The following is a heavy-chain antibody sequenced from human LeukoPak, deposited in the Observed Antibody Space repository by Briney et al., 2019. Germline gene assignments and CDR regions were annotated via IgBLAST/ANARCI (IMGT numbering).Heavy chain of an antibody. CDR1: GGSISSYY. CDR3: ARISSGWYPHYYYYYGMDV. Sequence: SETLSLTCTVSGGSISSYYWSWIRQPPGKGLEWIGYIYYSGSTNYNPSLKSRVTISVDTSKNQFSPKLSSVTAADTAVYYCARISSGWYPHYYYYYGMDVWGQGTTVTVSS. D-gene: IGHD6-19*01. CDR2: IYYSGST. V-gene: IGHV4-59*01. J-gene: IGHJ6*02.